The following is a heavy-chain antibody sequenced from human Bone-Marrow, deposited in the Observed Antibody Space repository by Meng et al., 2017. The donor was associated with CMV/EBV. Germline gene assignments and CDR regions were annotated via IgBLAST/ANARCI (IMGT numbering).Heavy chain of an antibody. J-gene: IGHJ4*02. CDR3: ARVVGEGGYGGYGY. V-gene: IGHV3-21*01. CDR2: ISSSSSYI. CDR1: GFTFSSYY. Sequence: GESLKISCAASGFTFSSYYMTWVRQAPGKGLEWVSSISSSSSYIYYADSVKGRFTISRDNAKNSLYLQMNSLRAEDTAVYYCARVVGEGGYGGYGYWGQGTLVTVSS. D-gene: IGHD5-12*01.